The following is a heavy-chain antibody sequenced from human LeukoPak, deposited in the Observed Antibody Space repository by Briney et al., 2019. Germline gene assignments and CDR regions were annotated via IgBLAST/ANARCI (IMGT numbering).Heavy chain of an antibody. CDR3: AKILHDSFDS. D-gene: IGHD2/OR15-2a*01. Sequence: SETLSLTCTVSGASVSSNYYYWSWIRQPPGKGLEWIVYLYYRTSTNYDPSLKSQASISLDESKNQFSLRLTSVTAADTAIYYCAKILHDSFDSWGQGILVTVSS. V-gene: IGHV4-61*01. J-gene: IGHJ5*01. CDR1: GASVSSNYYY. CDR2: LYYRTST.